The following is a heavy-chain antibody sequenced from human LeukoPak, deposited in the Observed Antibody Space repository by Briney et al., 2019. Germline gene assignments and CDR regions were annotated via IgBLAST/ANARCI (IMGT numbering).Heavy chain of an antibody. V-gene: IGHV1-69*01. D-gene: IGHD2-2*01. Sequence: SVKVSCKAPGGTFSSYAISWVRQAPGQGLEGMGGFIPIFGTANYAQKFQGRVTITADESTSTAYMELSSLRSEDTAVYYCASGVVPAAMFLDAFDIWGQGTMVTVSS. CDR1: GGTFSSYA. CDR2: FIPIFGTA. J-gene: IGHJ3*02. CDR3: ASGVVPAAMFLDAFDI.